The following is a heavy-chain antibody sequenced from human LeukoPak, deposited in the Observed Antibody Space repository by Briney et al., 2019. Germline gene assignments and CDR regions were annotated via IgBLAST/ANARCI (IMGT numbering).Heavy chain of an antibody. CDR2: IKQDGSEK. CDR1: GFTFSSYW. CDR3: ARDHYYYGSGSYYMF. J-gene: IGHJ4*02. Sequence: PGGSLRLSCAASGFTFSSYWMSWVRQAPGEGLEWVANIKQDGSEKYYVDSVKGRFTISRDNAKNSLYLQMNSLRAEDTAVYYCARDHYYYGSGSYYMFWGQGTLVTVSS. D-gene: IGHD3-10*01. V-gene: IGHV3-7*03.